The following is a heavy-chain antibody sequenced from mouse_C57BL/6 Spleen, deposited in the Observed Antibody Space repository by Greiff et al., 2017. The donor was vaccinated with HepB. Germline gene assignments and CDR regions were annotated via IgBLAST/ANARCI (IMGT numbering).Heavy chain of an antibody. D-gene: IGHD2-1*01. J-gene: IGHJ4*01. CDR1: GYTFTSYW. CDR3: ARSDYGNYVGAMDY. Sequence: QVQLQQPGAELVKPGASVKLSCKASGYTFTSYWMQWVKQRPGQGLKWIGEIDPSDSYTNYNQKFKGKATLTVDTSSSTAYMQLSSLTSEDSAVYYCARSDYGNYVGAMDYWGQGTSVTVSS. V-gene: IGHV1-50*01. CDR2: IDPSDSYT.